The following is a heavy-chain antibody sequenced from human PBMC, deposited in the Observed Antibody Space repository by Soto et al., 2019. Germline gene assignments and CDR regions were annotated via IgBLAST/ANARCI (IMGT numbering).Heavy chain of an antibody. CDR2: INPNSGGT. V-gene: IGHV1-2*04. CDR1: GYTFTGYY. CDR3: ARDSFRNYYGSWTPAHFDY. D-gene: IGHD3-10*01. J-gene: IGHJ4*02. Sequence: ASVKVSCKASGYTFTGYYIHWVRQAPGQGLEWMGWINPNSGGTNYAQKFQGWVTMTRDTSISTAYMELSRLRSDDTAVYYCARDSFRNYYGSWTPAHFDYWGQGTLVTVSS.